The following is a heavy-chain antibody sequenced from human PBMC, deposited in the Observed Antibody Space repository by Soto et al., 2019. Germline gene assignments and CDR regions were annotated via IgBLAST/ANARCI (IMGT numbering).Heavy chain of an antibody. CDR2: IYYSGST. Sequence: QVQLQESGPGLVKPSQTLSLTCTVSGGSISSGGYYWSWIRQHPGQGLEWIGYIYYSGSTYYNPSLKSRVTISVDTSKNQFSLKLSSVTAADTAVYYCARAQDIVVVFAFDIWGQGTMVTVSS. V-gene: IGHV4-31*03. D-gene: IGHD2-2*01. CDR1: GGSISSGGYY. CDR3: ARAQDIVVVFAFDI. J-gene: IGHJ3*02.